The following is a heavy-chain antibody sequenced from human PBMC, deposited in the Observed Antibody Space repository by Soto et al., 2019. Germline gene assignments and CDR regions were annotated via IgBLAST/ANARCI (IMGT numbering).Heavy chain of an antibody. CDR1: GYTFTGYY. Sequence: ASVKVSCKASGYTFTGYYMHWVRQAPGQGLEWMGWINPNSGGTNYAQKFQGWVTMTRDTSISTAYMELSRLRSDDTAVYYYATRYCSGGSCYSAFDIWGQGTMVTVPS. V-gene: IGHV1-2*04. CDR2: INPNSGGT. J-gene: IGHJ3*02. D-gene: IGHD2-15*01. CDR3: ATRYCSGGSCYSAFDI.